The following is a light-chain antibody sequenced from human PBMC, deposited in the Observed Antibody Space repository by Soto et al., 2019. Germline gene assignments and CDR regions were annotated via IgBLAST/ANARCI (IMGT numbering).Light chain of an antibody. CDR3: QQTHSAPRT. CDR2: GAS. V-gene: IGKV1-39*01. J-gene: IGKJ1*01. CDR1: ESVSRF. Sequence: DIHMTQSPSSLSASVGDGVTITCRASESVSRFLNWYQQKPGKAPHLLIIGASTLHEGGPSRFSGGGSATEFTLTIGSVQPEDFAIYYCQQTHSAPRTFGQGTRLDIK.